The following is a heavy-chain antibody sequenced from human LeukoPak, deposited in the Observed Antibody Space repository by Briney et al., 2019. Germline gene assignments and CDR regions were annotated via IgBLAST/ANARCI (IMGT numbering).Heavy chain of an antibody. J-gene: IGHJ4*02. V-gene: IGHV3-9*03. Sequence: SGGSLRLSCAASGFTFSSYAMSWVRQAPGKGLEWVSGISWNSGSIGYADSVKGRFTISRDNAKNSLYLQMNSLRAEDMALYYCAKMGPVGATNGYFDYWGQGTLVTVSS. D-gene: IGHD1-26*01. CDR3: AKMGPVGATNGYFDY. CDR1: GFTFSSYA. CDR2: ISWNSGSI.